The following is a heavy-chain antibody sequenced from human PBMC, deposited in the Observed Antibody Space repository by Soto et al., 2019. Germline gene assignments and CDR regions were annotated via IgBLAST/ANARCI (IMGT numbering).Heavy chain of an antibody. Sequence: TGGSLRLSCAASGFTFSSYGMHWVRQAPGKGLEWVAVIWYDGSNKYYADSVKGRFTISRDNSKNTLYLQMNSLRAEDTAVYYCARGLGIAANWFDPWGQGTLVTVSS. CDR2: IWYDGSNK. CDR1: GFTFSSYG. D-gene: IGHD6-13*01. CDR3: ARGLGIAANWFDP. V-gene: IGHV3-33*01. J-gene: IGHJ5*02.